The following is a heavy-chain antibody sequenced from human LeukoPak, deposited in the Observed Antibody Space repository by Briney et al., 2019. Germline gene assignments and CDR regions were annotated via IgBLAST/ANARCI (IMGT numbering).Heavy chain of an antibody. J-gene: IGHJ4*02. D-gene: IGHD6-13*01. CDR3: ARGDSSSWFFFEY. CDR1: GFTVSSNY. CDR2: IYSGGST. Sequence: GGSLRLSCAASGFTVSSNYMSWVRQAPGKGLEWVSVIYSGGSTYYADSVRGRFTISRDNSKNTLYLQMNSLRAEDTAVYYCARGDSSSWFFFEYWGQGTLVTVSS. V-gene: IGHV3-66*01.